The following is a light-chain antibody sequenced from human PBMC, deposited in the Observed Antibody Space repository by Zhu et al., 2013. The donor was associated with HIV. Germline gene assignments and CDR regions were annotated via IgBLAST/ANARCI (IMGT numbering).Light chain of an antibody. CDR3: QQYYSGPFT. Sequence: DIVMTQSPDSLAVSLGERATINCKSSQSVLYSSNNKNYLAWFQQKPGQPPKLLIYWASTRESGVPDRFSGSGSGTDFTLTISSLQAEDVAVYYCQQYYSGPFTFGQG. CDR1: QSVLYSSNNKNY. J-gene: IGKJ2*01. V-gene: IGKV4-1*01. CDR2: WAS.